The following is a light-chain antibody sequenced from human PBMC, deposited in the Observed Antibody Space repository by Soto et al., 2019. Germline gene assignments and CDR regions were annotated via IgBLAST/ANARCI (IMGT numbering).Light chain of an antibody. J-gene: IGKJ1*01. Sequence: AMQISHSPSSLSASVLSRVTITCRASHDIRTDLGWYQQKSGKAPKLLIHTASLLQSGVPSRFSGVGFGTEFTLTISSLQPEDFATYYCVQDYNYPRTFGQGTKVDI. CDR2: TAS. CDR3: VQDYNYPRT. CDR1: HDIRTD. V-gene: IGKV1-6*01.